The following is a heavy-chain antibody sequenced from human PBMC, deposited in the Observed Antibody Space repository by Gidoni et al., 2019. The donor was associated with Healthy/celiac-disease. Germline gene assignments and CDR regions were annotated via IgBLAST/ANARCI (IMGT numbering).Heavy chain of an antibody. D-gene: IGHD3-3*01. J-gene: IGHJ6*02. CDR2: ISAYNGNT. CDR3: ARDLLYDFWSGYYTGISSYYYYGMDV. Sequence: QVQLVQSGAEVKKPGASVKVSCKASGYTFTSYGISWVRQAPGQGLEWMGWISAYNGNTNYAQKLQGRVTMTTDTSTSTAYMELRSLRSDDTAVYYCARDLLYDFWSGYYTGISSYYYYGMDVWGQGTTVTVSS. V-gene: IGHV1-18*01. CDR1: GYTFTSYG.